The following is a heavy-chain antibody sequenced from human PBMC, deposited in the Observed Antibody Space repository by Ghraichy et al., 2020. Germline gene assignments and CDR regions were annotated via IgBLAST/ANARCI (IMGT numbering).Heavy chain of an antibody. V-gene: IGHV1-18*01. Sequence: ASVKVSCKASGDIFSKYGFTWVRQAPGQGLEWMGWISGYNGDTKYSKKFQDRVTVTTDTSTSTAYMELRSLRFDDTATYYCATDSLVGAFFDYWGKGTLVTVSS. D-gene: IGHD1-26*01. CDR2: ISGYNGDT. CDR1: GDIFSKYG. CDR3: ATDSLVGAFFDY. J-gene: IGHJ4*02.